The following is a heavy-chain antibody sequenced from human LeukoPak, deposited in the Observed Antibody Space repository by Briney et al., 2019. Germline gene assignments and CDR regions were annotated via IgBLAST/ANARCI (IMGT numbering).Heavy chain of an antibody. D-gene: IGHD3-10*01. CDR2: IYHSGST. Sequence: SETLSLTCTVSGYSISSGYYWGWIRPPPGKGLEWIGSIYHSGSTYYNPSLKSRVTISVDTSKNQFSLRLSSVTAADTAVYYCARENDGSGSWTMTYYYYYYMDVWGKGTTVTVSS. V-gene: IGHV4-38-2*02. CDR3: ARENDGSGSWTMTYYYYYYMDV. CDR1: GYSISSGYY. J-gene: IGHJ6*03.